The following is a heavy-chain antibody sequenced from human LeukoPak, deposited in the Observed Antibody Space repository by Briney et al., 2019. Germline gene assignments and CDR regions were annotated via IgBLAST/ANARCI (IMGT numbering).Heavy chain of an antibody. CDR1: GFTFSSYE. CDR2: ISAGGGTT. CDR3: AKDHKGSFYPYYFDS. J-gene: IGHJ4*02. Sequence: PGGSLRLSCAASGFTFSSYEMNWVRQAPGKGLEWVSGISAGGGTTFYADSVKGRFTISRDTSNNTLYLQMDSLRAEDTAIYYCAKDHKGSFYPYYFDSWGQGTVVTVSS. V-gene: IGHV3-23*01. D-gene: IGHD5/OR15-5a*01.